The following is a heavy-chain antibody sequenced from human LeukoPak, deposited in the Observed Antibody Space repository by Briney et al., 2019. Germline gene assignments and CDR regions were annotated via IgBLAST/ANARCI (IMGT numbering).Heavy chain of an antibody. V-gene: IGHV1-18*01. CDR2: ISAYNGNT. CDR3: ARDRHYSSSSMGY. J-gene: IGHJ4*02. Sequence: GASVKVSCKASGYTFSSYAMNWVRQAPGQGLEWMGWISAYNGNTNYAQKLQGRVTMTTDTSTSTACMELRSLRSDDTAVYYCARDRHYSSSSMGYWGQGTLVTVSS. D-gene: IGHD6-6*01. CDR1: GYTFSSYA.